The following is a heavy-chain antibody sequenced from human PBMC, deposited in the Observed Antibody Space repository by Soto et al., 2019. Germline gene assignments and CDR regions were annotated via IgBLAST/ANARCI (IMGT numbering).Heavy chain of an antibody. CDR1: GYSFTSYW. CDR3: ARPRFVDTAMGLPYYYYGMDV. D-gene: IGHD5-18*01. Sequence: GESLKISCKGSGYSFTSYWIGWVRQMPGKGLEWMGIIYPGDSDTRYSPSFQGQVTISADKSISTAYLQWSSLKASDTAMYYCARPRFVDTAMGLPYYYYGMDVWGQGTTVTVSS. J-gene: IGHJ6*02. V-gene: IGHV5-51*01. CDR2: IYPGDSDT.